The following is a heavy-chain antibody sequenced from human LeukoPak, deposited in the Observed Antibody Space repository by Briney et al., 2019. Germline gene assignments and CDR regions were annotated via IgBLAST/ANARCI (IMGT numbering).Heavy chain of an antibody. Sequence: ASVKVSCKASGYTFTNYAIHWVRQAPGQRLEWMGWINAGNGDTKYSQEFQGRVTITRDTSANTAYMQLSSLRSEDMAVYYCARDHDLTADDAFDIWGQGTMVTVSS. CDR3: ARDHDLTADDAFDI. CDR2: INAGNGDT. D-gene: IGHD5-18*01. CDR1: GYTFTNYA. V-gene: IGHV1-3*03. J-gene: IGHJ3*02.